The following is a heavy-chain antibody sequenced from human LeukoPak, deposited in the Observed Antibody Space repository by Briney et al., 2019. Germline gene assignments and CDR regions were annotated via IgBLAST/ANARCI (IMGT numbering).Heavy chain of an antibody. D-gene: IGHD2-21*02. J-gene: IGHJ4*02. CDR3: AILPPYCGGDCYSR. CDR1: GFTVSSNY. V-gene: IGHV3-53*01. CDR2: IYSGGST. Sequence: GGSLRLSCAASGFTVSSNYMSWVRQAPGKGLEWVSVIYSGGSTYYADSVKGRFTISRDNSKNTLYLQMNSLRAEDTAVYYCAILPPYCGGDCYSRWGQGTLVTVSS.